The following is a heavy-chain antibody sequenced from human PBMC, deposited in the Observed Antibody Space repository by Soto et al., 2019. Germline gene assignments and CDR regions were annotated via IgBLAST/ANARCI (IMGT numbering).Heavy chain of an antibody. J-gene: IGHJ4*02. CDR3: AREDGDYVGY. CDR1: GGSIRSYY. CDR2: IYYSGST. V-gene: IGHV4-59*01. Sequence: QVQLQESGPGLVKPSETLSLTCTVSGGSIRSYYWSWIRQPPGKGLEGIGYIYYSGSTNYNPSLKSRVTIAVDTTKNQFALKLSSVTAADTAVYYCAREDGDYVGYWGRGTLVTVSS. D-gene: IGHD4-17*01.